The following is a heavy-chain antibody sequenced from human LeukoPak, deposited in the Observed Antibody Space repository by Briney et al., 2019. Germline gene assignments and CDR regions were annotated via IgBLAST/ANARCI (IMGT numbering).Heavy chain of an antibody. Sequence: SVKVSCKASGGPFSGYTISWVRQAPGQGLEWMGRIIPIRGIPDYAQKFQGRVTITADKSTNTAYIELSSLRSEDTAVYYCARGVRSRYDAFDIWGQGTMVTVSS. CDR2: IIPIRGIP. CDR1: GGPFSGYT. CDR3: ARGVRSRYDAFDI. V-gene: IGHV1-69*02. D-gene: IGHD6-13*01. J-gene: IGHJ3*02.